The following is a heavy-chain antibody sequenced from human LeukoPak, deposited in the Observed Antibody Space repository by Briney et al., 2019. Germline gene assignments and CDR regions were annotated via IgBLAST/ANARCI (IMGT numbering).Heavy chain of an antibody. CDR2: IDPSGGST. CDR1: GYTFTSYY. J-gene: IGHJ6*03. D-gene: IGHD5-12*01. V-gene: IGHV1-46*03. Sequence: ASVKVSCKASGYTFTSYYMHWVRHPPAQGLEWMGIIDPSGGSTSYAQKFQGRVNMTRDTSTSTVYMELSSLRSEDTAVYYCAREGDIVATIGWMLSYYYYMDVWGKGTTVTVSS. CDR3: AREGDIVATIGWMLSYYYYMDV.